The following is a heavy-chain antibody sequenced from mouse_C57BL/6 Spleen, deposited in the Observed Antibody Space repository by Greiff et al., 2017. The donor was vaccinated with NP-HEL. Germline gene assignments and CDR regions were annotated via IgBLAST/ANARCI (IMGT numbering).Heavy chain of an antibody. CDR2: INPYNGDT. D-gene: IGHD2-5*01. CDR3: ARSGYSNHYFDY. J-gene: IGHJ2*01. Sequence: EVKLMESGPELVKPGDSVKISCKASGYSFTGYFMNWVMQSHGKSLEWIGRINPYNGDTFYNQKFKGKATLTVDKSSSTAHMELRSLTSEDSAVYYCARSGYSNHYFDYWGQGTTLTVSS. V-gene: IGHV1-20*01. CDR1: GYSFTGYF.